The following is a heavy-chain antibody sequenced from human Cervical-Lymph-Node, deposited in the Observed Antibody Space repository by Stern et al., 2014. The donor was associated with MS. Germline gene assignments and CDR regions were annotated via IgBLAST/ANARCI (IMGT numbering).Heavy chain of an antibody. CDR2: INPNTGGT. CDR1: GYIFTGYY. D-gene: IGHD3-3*01. V-gene: IGHV1-2*02. CDR3: ARDQRGITIFGVVTDYYYLGMDV. Sequence: VQLVQSGAEVNKPGASVKVSCKTSGYIFTGYYIHWVRQAPGQGLEWMACINPNTGGTYYAQKFQGRVTMSRDTSISTAYVELSSLTSDDTAVYYCARDQRGITIFGVVTDYYYLGMDVWGQGTTVTVSS. J-gene: IGHJ6*02.